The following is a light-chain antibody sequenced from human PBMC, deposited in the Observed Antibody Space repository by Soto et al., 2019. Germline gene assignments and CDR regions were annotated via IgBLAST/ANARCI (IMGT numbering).Light chain of an antibody. CDR3: QQSHSPPYT. CDR2: AAS. Sequence: DIQMSQSPSSLSASVGDRVTITCRASQSINTYLSWFQQKGGKTPSLLIYAASNLQSEVPSRFSGSGSGTDFTLSISSVQREDFGTYYCQQSHSPPYTYGQGTRLEIK. V-gene: IGKV1-39*01. J-gene: IGKJ2*01. CDR1: QSINTY.